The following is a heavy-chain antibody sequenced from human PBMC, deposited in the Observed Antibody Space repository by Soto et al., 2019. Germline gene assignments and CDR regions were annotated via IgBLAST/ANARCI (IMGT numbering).Heavy chain of an antibody. Sequence: SETPSLTCTVSGCSICSGGYYWSWIRQHPGKGLEWIGYIYYSGSTYYNPSLKSRVTISVDTSKNQFSLKLSSVTAADTAVYYCARERAGGYYYYGMDVWGQGTTVTVSS. CDR3: ARERAGGYYYYGMDV. D-gene: IGHD3-10*01. V-gene: IGHV4-31*03. J-gene: IGHJ6*02. CDR1: GCSICSGGYY. CDR2: IYYSGST.